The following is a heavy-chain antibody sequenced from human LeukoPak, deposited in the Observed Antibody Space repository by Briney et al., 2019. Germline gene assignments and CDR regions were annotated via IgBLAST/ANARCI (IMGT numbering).Heavy chain of an antibody. CDR2: ISGSGGST. V-gene: IGHV3-23*01. CDR3: AKVRSSSWIDAFDI. D-gene: IGHD6-13*01. CDR1: GFTFCSYA. J-gene: IGHJ3*02. Sequence: PGGSLRLSCAASGFTFCSYAMSWGRPAPGKGLEWVSAISGSGGSTYYADSVKGRFTISRDNSKNTLYLQMDSLRAEDTAVYYCAKVRSSSWIDAFDIWGQGTMVTVSS.